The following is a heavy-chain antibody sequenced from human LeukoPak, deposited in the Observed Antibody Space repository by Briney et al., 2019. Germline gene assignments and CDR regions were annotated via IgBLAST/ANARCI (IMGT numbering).Heavy chain of an antibody. CDR2: ISCYDGNT. CDR1: GYTFNIYG. J-gene: IGHJ6*03. V-gene: IGHV1-18*01. Sequence: ASVKVSCKASGYTFNIYGISWVRQAPGQGLEWMGWISCYDGNTNYAQKFQGRVTMTTDTSTRTTYMELRSLRSDDTAVYYCARDLRYRGRRENYYMDVWGKGTTVTVSS. D-gene: IGHD5-12*01. CDR3: ARDLRYRGRRENYYMDV.